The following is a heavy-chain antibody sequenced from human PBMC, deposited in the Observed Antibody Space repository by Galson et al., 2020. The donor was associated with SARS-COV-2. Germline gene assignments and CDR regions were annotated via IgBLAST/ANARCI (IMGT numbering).Heavy chain of an antibody. Sequence: SQTLSLTCAISGDSVSSNSAAWNWIRQSPSRGLEWLGRTYYYRSKWYSDYAVSVKSRITINPDTSKNQFSLQMNSVTPEDTAVYYCARDSMIRGVIITSLDYWGQGTLVTVS. J-gene: IGHJ4*02. V-gene: IGHV6-1*01. D-gene: IGHD3-10*01. CDR2: TYYYRSKWYS. CDR1: GDSVSSNSAA. CDR3: ARDSMIRGVIITSLDY.